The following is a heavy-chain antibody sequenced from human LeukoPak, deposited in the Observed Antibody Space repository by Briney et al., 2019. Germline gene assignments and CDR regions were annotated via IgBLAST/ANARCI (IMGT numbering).Heavy chain of an antibody. CDR1: GYTFTSYG. D-gene: IGHD3-3*01. CDR2: ISAYNGDT. Sequence: ASVKVSCKASGYTFTSYGISWVRQAPGQGLEWMGWISAYNGDTNYAQKLQGRVTMTTDRSTGTAYMELRSLRSDDTAVYYCARYDFWSGYSDPWGQGTLVTVSS. J-gene: IGHJ5*02. V-gene: IGHV1-18*01. CDR3: ARYDFWSGYSDP.